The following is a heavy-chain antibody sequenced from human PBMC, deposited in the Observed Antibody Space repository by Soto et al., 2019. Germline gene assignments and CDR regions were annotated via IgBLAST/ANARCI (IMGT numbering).Heavy chain of an antibody. Sequence: QVQLVQSGAEVKKPGASVKVSCKASGYTFTSYDINWVRQATGQGLEWMGWMNPNSGNTGYAQKCQGRVTMSRNTSISTAYMELSSLRSEDTAVYYCARGTAARPSYYYGMDVWGQGTTVTVSS. D-gene: IGHD6-6*01. CDR2: MNPNSGNT. CDR3: ARGTAARPSYYYGMDV. J-gene: IGHJ6*02. CDR1: GYTFTSYD. V-gene: IGHV1-8*01.